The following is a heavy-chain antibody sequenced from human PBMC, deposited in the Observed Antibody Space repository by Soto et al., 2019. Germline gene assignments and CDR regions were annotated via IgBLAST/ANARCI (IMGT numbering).Heavy chain of an antibody. D-gene: IGHD3-10*01. Sequence: SVKVSCKASGGTFSSYAISWVRQAPGEGREWMGGIIPIFGTSNYAQKFQGRVRITADESTSTAYMELSSLRSEDTAAYYCARARDGSGIFDYWGQGTLVTVSS. V-gene: IGHV1-69*13. J-gene: IGHJ4*02. CDR3: ARARDGSGIFDY. CDR2: IIPIFGTS. CDR1: GGTFSSYA.